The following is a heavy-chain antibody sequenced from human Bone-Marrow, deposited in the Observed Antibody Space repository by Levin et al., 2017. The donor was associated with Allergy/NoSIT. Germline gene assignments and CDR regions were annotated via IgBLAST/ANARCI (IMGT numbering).Heavy chain of an antibody. J-gene: IGHJ4*02. D-gene: IGHD2-15*01. CDR2: ISVDNGNT. CDR1: GYSFSSYA. Sequence: EASVKVSCKASGYSFSSYAINWVRQAPGQGLEWVEWISVDNGNTNYAQNFRGRVTMTTDTSTGTAYMELTSLTSDDTAVYYCARGKAFRLRYLYYFDYWGLGTLVTVSS. CDR3: ARGKAFRLRYLYYFDY. V-gene: IGHV1-18*01.